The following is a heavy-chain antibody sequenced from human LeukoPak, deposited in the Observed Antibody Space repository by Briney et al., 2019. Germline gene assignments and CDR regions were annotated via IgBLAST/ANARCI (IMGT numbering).Heavy chain of an antibody. D-gene: IGHD3-16*02. CDR1: GFTVSSNY. Sequence: PGGSLRLSCAASGFTVSSNYMSWVRQAPGKGLEWVSVIYSGGSTYYADSVKGRFTISRENAKNSFYLQMNSLRAGDTAVYYCSRRGAGYHDAFDIWGQGTMVTVS. V-gene: IGHV3-53*01. CDR2: IYSGGST. J-gene: IGHJ3*02. CDR3: SRRGAGYHDAFDI.